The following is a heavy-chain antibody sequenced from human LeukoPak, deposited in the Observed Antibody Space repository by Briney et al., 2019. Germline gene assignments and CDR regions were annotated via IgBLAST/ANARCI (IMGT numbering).Heavy chain of an antibody. CDR1: GFTFSDYY. CDR3: TRLGRGSIPVAGTGY. J-gene: IGHJ4*02. CDR2: ISSGGSAT. V-gene: IGHV3-11*04. Sequence: GGSLRLSCAASGFTFSDYYMSWIRQAPGKGLEWVSYISSGGSATYYADSMKGRFTISRDNAKKSLYLQMNSLRAEDSAMYYCTRLGRGSIPVAGTGYWGQGTLVTVSS. D-gene: IGHD6-19*01.